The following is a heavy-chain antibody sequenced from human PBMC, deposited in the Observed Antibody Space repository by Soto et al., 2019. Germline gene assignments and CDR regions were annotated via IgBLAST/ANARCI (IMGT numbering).Heavy chain of an antibody. J-gene: IGHJ4*02. CDR3: ARDASTSWHYLDY. CDR2: IYHSGNT. Sequence: TSESLSLTCTVSGGSISSGNYYWSWIRQHPEKGLEWLVHIYHSGNTYYNPSLKSRVTISVDTSKNHFSLKLSAVTAADTAVYYCARDASTSWHYLDYWGQGTLVTVSS. D-gene: IGHD6-13*01. CDR1: GGSISSGNYY. V-gene: IGHV4-31*03.